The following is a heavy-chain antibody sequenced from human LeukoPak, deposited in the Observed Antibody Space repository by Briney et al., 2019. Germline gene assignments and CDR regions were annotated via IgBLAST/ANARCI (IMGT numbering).Heavy chain of an antibody. J-gene: IGHJ4*02. CDR2: IYHSGST. D-gene: IGHD3-10*01. CDR3: AVLGESFDY. CDR1: GGSITNSNW. Sequence: PSETLSLTCAVSGGSITNSNWWSWVRQPPGKGLEWIGEIYHSGSTNYNPSLKSRVTMSVDKSKNQFSLNLTSVTAADTAVYYCAVLGESFDYWGQGTLVTASS. V-gene: IGHV4-4*02.